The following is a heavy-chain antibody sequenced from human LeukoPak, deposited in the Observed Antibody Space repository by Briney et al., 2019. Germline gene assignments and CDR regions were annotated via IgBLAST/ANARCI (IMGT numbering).Heavy chain of an antibody. D-gene: IGHD3-3*01. Sequence: GASVKVSCKASGYTFTSYGISWVRQAPGQGLEWMGWISVYNGNTKYVQKFQGRVTVTTDTSTRTAYMELRSLRSDDTAVYYCARHTGSLYDFWSGYIDYWGQGTLVTVSS. CDR2: ISVYNGNT. CDR1: GYTFTSYG. CDR3: ARHTGSLYDFWSGYIDY. J-gene: IGHJ4*02. V-gene: IGHV1-18*01.